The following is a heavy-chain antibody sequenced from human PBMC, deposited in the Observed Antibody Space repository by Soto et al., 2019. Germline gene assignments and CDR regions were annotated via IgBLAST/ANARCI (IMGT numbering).Heavy chain of an antibody. Sequence: GGSLRLSCAASGFTFSGSALHWVRQASGKGLEWVGRIRSKANSYATAYAASVKGMFTISRDDSMNTAYLQMNSLKTEDTAVYYCTRDMDVWGQGTTVTVSS. CDR1: GFTFSGSA. J-gene: IGHJ6*02. CDR3: TRDMDV. CDR2: IRSKANSYAT. V-gene: IGHV3-73*01.